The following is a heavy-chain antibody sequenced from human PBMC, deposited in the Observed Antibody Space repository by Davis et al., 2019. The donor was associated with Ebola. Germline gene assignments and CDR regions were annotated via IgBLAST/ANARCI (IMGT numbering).Heavy chain of an antibody. CDR3: ARADSRWFDP. CDR2: ISAYTGNT. V-gene: IGHV1-18*04. J-gene: IGHJ5*02. D-gene: IGHD5-18*01. Sequence: AASVKVSCKASGYTFTGYYIHWVRQAPGQGLEWMGWISAYTGNTNYAQNLQGRVIMTTDTSTHTAYMELRSLRSDDTAVYYCARADSRWFDPWGQGTLVTVSS. CDR1: GYTFTGYY.